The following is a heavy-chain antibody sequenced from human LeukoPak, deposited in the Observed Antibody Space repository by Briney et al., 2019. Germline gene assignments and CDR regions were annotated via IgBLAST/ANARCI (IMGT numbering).Heavy chain of an antibody. V-gene: IGHV5-51*01. J-gene: IGHJ4*02. CDR3: ARHWVDSSGRSGGDSYFDY. Sequence: GESLKISCKGSGYSFTSYWIGWVRQMPGKGLEWMGIIYPGDSDTRYSPSFQGQVTISADKSISTAYLQWSSLKASDTAMYYCARHWVDSSGRSGGDSYFDYWGQGTLVTVSS. CDR2: IYPGDSDT. D-gene: IGHD6-19*01. CDR1: GYSFTSYW.